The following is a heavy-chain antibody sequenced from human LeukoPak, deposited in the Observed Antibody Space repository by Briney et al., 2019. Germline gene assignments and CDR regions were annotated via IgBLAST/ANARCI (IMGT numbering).Heavy chain of an antibody. CDR1: GGTFSSYA. J-gene: IGHJ4*02. V-gene: IGHV1-69*05. CDR3: ASRGIAAAGPLFDY. Sequence: SVKVSCKASGGTFSSYAISWVGQAPGQWLEWMGRIIPIFGTANYAQKFQGRVTITTDESTSTAYMELSSLRSEDTAVYYCASRGIAAAGPLFDYWGQGTLVTVSS. D-gene: IGHD6-13*01. CDR2: IIPIFGTA.